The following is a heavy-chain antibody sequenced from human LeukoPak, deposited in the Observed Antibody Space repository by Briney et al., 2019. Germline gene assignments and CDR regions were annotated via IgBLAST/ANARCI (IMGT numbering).Heavy chain of an antibody. CDR3: ARGDKKENLSGPSGYFDP. CDR2: INPNSGGT. D-gene: IGHD3-10*01. Sequence: ASVKVSCKASGYTFTSYGISWVRQAPGQRLEWMGWINPNSGGTNFAPKFHGRVSMTRDTSLSTAYMELSSLRSDDTAVYYCARGDKKENLSGPSGYFDPWGQGSLVTVSS. V-gene: IGHV1-2*02. J-gene: IGHJ5*02. CDR1: GYTFTSYG.